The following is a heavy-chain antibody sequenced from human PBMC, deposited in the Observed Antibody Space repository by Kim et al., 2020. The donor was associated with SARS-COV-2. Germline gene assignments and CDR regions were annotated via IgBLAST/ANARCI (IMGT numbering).Heavy chain of an antibody. CDR3: VSEAARPSHYGMDV. CDR1: GGSFSGYY. D-gene: IGHD6-6*01. V-gene: IGHV4-34*01. J-gene: IGHJ6*02. CDR2: INHSGST. Sequence: SETLSLTCAVYGGSFSGYYWSWIRQPPGKGLEWIGEINHSGSTNYNPSLKSRVTISVETSKNQFSLKLSSVTAADTAVYYCVSEAARPSHYGMDVWGQGTTVTVSS.